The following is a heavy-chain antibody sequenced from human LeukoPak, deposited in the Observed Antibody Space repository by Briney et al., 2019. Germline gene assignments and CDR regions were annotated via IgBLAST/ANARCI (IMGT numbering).Heavy chain of an antibody. V-gene: IGHV1-2*02. Sequence: ASVKVSCKASGYTFTGYYIHWVRQAPGQGLEWVGWINPNSGGTNHAQKFQGRVTMTRDTSISTVYMEVSRLRSDDTAVYYCARRMELLHFDSWGQGTLVIVSS. CDR1: GYTFTGYY. J-gene: IGHJ4*02. CDR2: INPNSGGT. D-gene: IGHD1-26*01. CDR3: ARRMELLHFDS.